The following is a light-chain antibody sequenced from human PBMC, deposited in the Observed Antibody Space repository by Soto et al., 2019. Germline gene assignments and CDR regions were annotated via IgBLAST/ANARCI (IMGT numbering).Light chain of an antibody. Sequence: EIVLTQSPSTLSLSPGERATLSCSASQSVSSYLAWYQHKPGQAPRLLIYDASNRATGIPARFSGSGSGTDFTLTISSLEPEDFAVYYCQQRSNWPPFTFGPGTKVDIK. CDR1: QSVSSY. CDR2: DAS. CDR3: QQRSNWPPFT. J-gene: IGKJ3*01. V-gene: IGKV3-11*01.